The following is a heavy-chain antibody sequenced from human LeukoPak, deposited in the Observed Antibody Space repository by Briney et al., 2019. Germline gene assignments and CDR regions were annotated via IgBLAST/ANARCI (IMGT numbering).Heavy chain of an antibody. CDR2: ISSSTTYK. Sequence: GGSLRLSCVASGFTFSPYTMNWVRQAPGKGLEWVSSISSSTTYKYYADSVKGRFTISRDNAKNSLYLQMNSLRAEDTAVYYCARVTVTTFSPTDYMDVWGKGTMVTISS. CDR1: GFTFSPYT. V-gene: IGHV3-21*01. CDR3: ARVTVTTFSPTDYMDV. D-gene: IGHD4-17*01. J-gene: IGHJ6*03.